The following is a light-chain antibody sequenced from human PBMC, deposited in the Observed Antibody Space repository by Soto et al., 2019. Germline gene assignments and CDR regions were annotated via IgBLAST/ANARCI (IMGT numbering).Light chain of an antibody. Sequence: DLQMTQSPSSLSASVGDRVTITCRASQGINNHLAWFQQKPGKVPKVLIYAASTLQSGVPSRFSGSGSGTDFTLTISRLQPEDVATYYCQNYNSAPPAGTFGGGTKVEIK. J-gene: IGKJ4*01. V-gene: IGKV1-27*01. CDR3: QNYNSAPPAGT. CDR1: QGINNH. CDR2: AAS.